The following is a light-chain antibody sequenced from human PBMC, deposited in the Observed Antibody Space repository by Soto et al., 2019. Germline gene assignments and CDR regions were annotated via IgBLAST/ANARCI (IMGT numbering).Light chain of an antibody. CDR3: NSYTGSITYV. Sequence: QSPLTQPPSVSGSPGQSVTISCTGTSSDVRSYNRDAWYQQASGAAPKLMIYEVSNRPSGVTDRFSGSKSCNTASLTISGLQAEDEADYYCNSYTGSITYVCGTGTKVTGL. CDR1: SSDVRSYNR. J-gene: IGLJ1*01. V-gene: IGLV2-18*02. CDR2: EVS.